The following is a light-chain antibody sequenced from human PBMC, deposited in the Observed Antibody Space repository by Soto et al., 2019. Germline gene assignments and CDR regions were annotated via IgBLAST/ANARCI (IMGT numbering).Light chain of an antibody. CDR3: QQYGSSWT. Sequence: EIVLTQSPGTLSLSPGERATLSCRASQSVSSSYLAWYQQKPGQAPRLLIYGASSRATGIPDRFSGSGSETDFTLTISRLEHEDLAVYYCQQYGSSWTFGQGTKVEIK. J-gene: IGKJ1*01. CDR2: GAS. V-gene: IGKV3-20*01. CDR1: QSVSSSY.